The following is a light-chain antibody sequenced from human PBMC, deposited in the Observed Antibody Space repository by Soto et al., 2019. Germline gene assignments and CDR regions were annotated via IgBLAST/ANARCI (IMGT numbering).Light chain of an antibody. CDR3: QQYRSYSWT. Sequence: DIPITQSPSTLSASVGDRVNITCRASQSISTWLAWYQHKAGEAPKLLISKASTLEAGVPSRFSGGGSGTEFTLTISSLQPDDVATYYCQQYRSYSWTFGQGTKVDIK. CDR2: KAS. CDR1: QSISTW. J-gene: IGKJ1*01. V-gene: IGKV1-5*03.